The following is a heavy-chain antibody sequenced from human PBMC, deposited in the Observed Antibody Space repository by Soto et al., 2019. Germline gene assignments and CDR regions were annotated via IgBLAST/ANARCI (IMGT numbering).Heavy chain of an antibody. D-gene: IGHD6-13*01. CDR1: GFTFSTYA. J-gene: IGHJ4*02. CDR3: AKLLATSESGY. CDR2: ISDSGGTT. Sequence: DVQLLESGGGLVQPGGSLRLSCAVFGFTFSTYAMIWVRQGPGKGLEWVSAISDSGGTTFYADSVKGRFTISRDNSKNTLYLQMNSLRVEDTAVYYCAKLLATSESGYWGQGTLVTVS. V-gene: IGHV3-23*01.